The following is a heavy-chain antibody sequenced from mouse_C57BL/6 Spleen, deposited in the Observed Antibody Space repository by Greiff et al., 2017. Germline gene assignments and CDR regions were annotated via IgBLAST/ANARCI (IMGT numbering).Heavy chain of an antibody. D-gene: IGHD1-1*01. CDR1: GYTFTGYW. CDR3: ARGDDGSSYPAY. V-gene: IGHV1-9*01. Sequence: VKLQQSGAELMKPGASVKLSCKATGYTFTGYWIEWVKQRPGHGLEWIGEILPGSGSTYYNEKFKGKATFTADTSSNTAYMQLSSLTTEDSAIYYGARGDDGSSYPAYWGQGTLVTVSA. CDR2: ILPGSGST. J-gene: IGHJ3*01.